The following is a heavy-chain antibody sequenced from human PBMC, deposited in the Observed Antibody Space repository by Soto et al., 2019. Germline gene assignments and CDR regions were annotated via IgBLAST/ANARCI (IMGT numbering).Heavy chain of an antibody. CDR3: ARDFTYGSGSYLYYYGMDV. J-gene: IGHJ6*02. D-gene: IGHD3-10*01. CDR2: IYSGGST. Sequence: EVQLVESGGGLVQPGGSLEPSVPASGFTVSSNNRTWVAQPPGKGWGGASVIYSGGSTYYADSVKGRFTISRDNSKNTLYLQMNSLRAEDTAVYYCARDFTYGSGSYLYYYGMDVWGQGTTVTVSS. V-gene: IGHV3-66*01. CDR1: GFTVSSNN.